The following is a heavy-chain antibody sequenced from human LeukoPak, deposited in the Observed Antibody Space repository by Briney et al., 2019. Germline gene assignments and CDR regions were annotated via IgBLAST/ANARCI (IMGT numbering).Heavy chain of an antibody. V-gene: IGHV4-39*01. J-gene: IGHJ4*02. Sequence: PSETLFLTCSVSGASISGGTYYWGWIRQPPGKGLEWIGSIYYTGSTYDNPSLKSRVTISVDTSKNQFSLKLSSVTAADTAVYYCARRGGSGRAFDYWGQGTLVTVSS. D-gene: IGHD1-26*01. CDR2: IYYTGST. CDR1: GASISGGTYY. CDR3: ARRGGSGRAFDY.